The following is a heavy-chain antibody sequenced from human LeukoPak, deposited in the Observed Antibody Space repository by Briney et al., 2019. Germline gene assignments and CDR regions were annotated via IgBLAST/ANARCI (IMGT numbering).Heavy chain of an antibody. D-gene: IGHD6-13*01. CDR2: IFPADSDT. V-gene: IGHV5-51*01. Sequence: GESLKISCRASGYSFTIYWIGWVRQMPGKGLEWMGVIFPADSDTRYSPSFQGQVTISADKSISTAYLQWSSLKASDTAMYYCASVYSSTSWDYWGQGTLVTVSS. CDR3: ASVYSSTSWDY. J-gene: IGHJ4*02. CDR1: GYSFTIYW.